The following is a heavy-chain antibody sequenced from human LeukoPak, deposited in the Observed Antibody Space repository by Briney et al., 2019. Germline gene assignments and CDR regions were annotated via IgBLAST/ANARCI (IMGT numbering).Heavy chain of an antibody. J-gene: IGHJ4*02. Sequence: GGSLRLSCAASGFTFSSYGMHWVRQAPGKGLEWVAVISYDGSNKYYADSVKGRFTISRDNSKNTLYLQMNSLRAEDTAVYYCARDGRYGDYAYWGQGTLVTVSS. CDR3: ARDGRYGDYAY. CDR2: ISYDGSNK. V-gene: IGHV3-30*03. CDR1: GFTFSSYG. D-gene: IGHD4-17*01.